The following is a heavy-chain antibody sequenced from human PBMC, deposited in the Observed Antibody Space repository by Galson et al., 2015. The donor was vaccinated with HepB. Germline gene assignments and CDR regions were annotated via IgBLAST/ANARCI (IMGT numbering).Heavy chain of an antibody. CDR3: ARAESLAYCGGDCYSTDY. Sequence: SLRLSCAASGFTFSSYSMNWVRQAPGKGLEWVSSISSSSSYIYYADSVKGRFTISRDNAKNSLYLQMNSLRAEDTAVYYCARAESLAYCGGDCYSTDYWGQGTLVTVSS. J-gene: IGHJ4*02. V-gene: IGHV3-21*01. CDR2: ISSSSSYI. D-gene: IGHD2-21*01. CDR1: GFTFSSYS.